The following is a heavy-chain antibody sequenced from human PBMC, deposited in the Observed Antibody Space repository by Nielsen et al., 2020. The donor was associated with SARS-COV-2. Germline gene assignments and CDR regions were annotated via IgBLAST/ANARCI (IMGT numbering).Heavy chain of an antibody. Sequence: GGSLRLSCAASGFTFSDYYMSWIRQAPGKGLEWVSYISSSGSTIYYADSVKGRFTISRDNAKNSLYLQMNSLRAEDTAVYYCARTRIVATISYFDYWGQGTLVTVSS. CDR3: ARTRIVATISYFDY. D-gene: IGHD5-12*01. CDR1: GFTFSDYY. CDR2: ISSSGSTI. J-gene: IGHJ4*02. V-gene: IGHV3-11*01.